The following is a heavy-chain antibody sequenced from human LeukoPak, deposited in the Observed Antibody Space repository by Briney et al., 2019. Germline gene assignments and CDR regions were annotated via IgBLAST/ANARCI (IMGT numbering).Heavy chain of an antibody. Sequence: GASVKVSCKDSGGTFSSYAISWVRQAPGKGLEWVANIKQDGTEIHYVDSVKGRFTISRDNARNSLYLQMNSLRVEDTAVYHRARESGAGRLFDYWGQGTLVTVSS. V-gene: IGHV3-7*01. J-gene: IGHJ4*02. CDR1: GGTFSSYA. CDR2: IKQDGTEI. CDR3: ARESGAGRLFDY. D-gene: IGHD1-26*01.